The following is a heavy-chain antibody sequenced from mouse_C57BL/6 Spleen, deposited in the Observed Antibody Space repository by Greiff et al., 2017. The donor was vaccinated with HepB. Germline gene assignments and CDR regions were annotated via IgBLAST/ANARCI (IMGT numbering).Heavy chain of an antibody. J-gene: IGHJ4*01. CDR3: ARPHYDGYYYAMDY. CDR2: INPSSGYT. Sequence: VQLQQSGAELARPGASVKMSCKASGYTFTSYTMHWVKQRPGQGLEWIGYINPSSGYTKYNQKFKDKATLTADKSSSTAYMQLSSLTSEDSAVYYCARPHYDGYYYAMDYWGQGTSVTVSS. D-gene: IGHD1-2*01. V-gene: IGHV1-4*01. CDR1: GYTFTSYT.